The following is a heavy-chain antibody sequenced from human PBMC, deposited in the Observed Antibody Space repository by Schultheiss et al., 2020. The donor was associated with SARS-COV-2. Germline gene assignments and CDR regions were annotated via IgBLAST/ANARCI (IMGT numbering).Heavy chain of an antibody. CDR1: GGSISSYY. V-gene: IGHV4-59*12. CDR2: IYYSGST. Sequence: SQTLSLTCTVSGGSISSYYWSWIRQPPGKGLEWIGYIYYSGSTYYNPSLKSRVTISVDTSKNQFSLKLSSVTAADTAVYYCAREVHYYDSSGYYFDYWGQGTLVTVSS. J-gene: IGHJ4*02. CDR3: AREVHYYDSSGYYFDY. D-gene: IGHD3-22*01.